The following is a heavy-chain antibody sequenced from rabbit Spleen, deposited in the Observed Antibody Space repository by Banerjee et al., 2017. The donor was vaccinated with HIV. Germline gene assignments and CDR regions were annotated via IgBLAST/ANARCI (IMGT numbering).Heavy chain of an antibody. Sequence: QSLEESGGGLVQPEGSLTLTCKASRFSFSSSDYICWVRQAPGKGLEWIACINASTGKPVYATWASGRFTISRTSSTTVTLRMTSLTAADRATYFCARDLVGVIGWNFYLWGQGTLVTVS. D-gene: IGHD1-1*01. CDR1: RFSFSSSDY. CDR2: INASTGKP. V-gene: IGHV1S40*01. CDR3: ARDLVGVIGWNFYL. J-gene: IGHJ4*01.